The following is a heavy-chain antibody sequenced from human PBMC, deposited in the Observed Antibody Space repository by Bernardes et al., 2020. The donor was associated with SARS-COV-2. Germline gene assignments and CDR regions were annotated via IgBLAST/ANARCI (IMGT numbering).Heavy chain of an antibody. D-gene: IGHD6-6*01. Sequence: GGSLRLSCAASGFTFSTFWMTWVRQAPGKGLEWVANINQDGSETFYVDSVKGRFTISRDNAKNSLFMEMNILRGEDTAVYYCARIYSTSSFDFDYWGQGTLVTVSS. CDR3: ARIYSTSSFDFDY. CDR1: GFTFSTFW. J-gene: IGHJ4*02. V-gene: IGHV3-7*01. CDR2: INQDGSET.